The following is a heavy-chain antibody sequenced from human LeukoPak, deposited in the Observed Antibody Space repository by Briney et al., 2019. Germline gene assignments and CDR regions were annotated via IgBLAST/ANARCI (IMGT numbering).Heavy chain of an antibody. CDR1: GDSINNYY. Sequence: KPSETLSLNSAGSGDSINNYYWSWLRQPPGKGLVGWGYIYYSGSTNYNHYLKSRVTISVDTSKNLFSLNLNSVTAADTAVYYCARCTVTTLLRRVFDIWGQGTMVTVSS. J-gene: IGHJ3*02. CDR3: ARCTVTTLLRRVFDI. CDR2: IYYSGST. V-gene: IGHV4-59*01. D-gene: IGHD4-17*01.